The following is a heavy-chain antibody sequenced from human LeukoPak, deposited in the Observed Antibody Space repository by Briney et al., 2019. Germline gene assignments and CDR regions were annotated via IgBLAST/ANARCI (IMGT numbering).Heavy chain of an antibody. CDR1: GYTFTGYY. V-gene: IGHV1-2*02. CDR2: INPNSGGT. CDR3: AREAYVNYYDSSGFDY. Sequence: ASVTVSCKASGYTFTGYYMHWVRQAPRQGLEWMGWINPNSGGTNYAQKFQGRVTMTRDTSISTAYMELSRVRSDDTAVYYCAREAYVNYYDSSGFDYWGQGTLVTVSS. J-gene: IGHJ4*02. D-gene: IGHD3-22*01.